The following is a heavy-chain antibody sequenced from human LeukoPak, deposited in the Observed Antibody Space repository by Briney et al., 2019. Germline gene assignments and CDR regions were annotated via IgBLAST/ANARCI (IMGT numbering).Heavy chain of an antibody. CDR3: ARDGSGYDYPHYDY. J-gene: IGHJ4*02. D-gene: IGHD5-12*01. CDR1: GFTFSSYE. Sequence: QPGGSLRLSCAASGFTFSSYEMNWVRQAPGKGLEWVSYISSSGSTIYYADSVKGRFTISRDNAKNSLYLQMNSLRAEDTAPYYCARDGSGYDYPHYDYWGQGTLVTVSS. V-gene: IGHV3-48*03. CDR2: ISSSGSTI.